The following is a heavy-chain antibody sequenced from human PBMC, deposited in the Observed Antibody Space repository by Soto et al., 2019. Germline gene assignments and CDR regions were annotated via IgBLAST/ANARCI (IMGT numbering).Heavy chain of an antibody. CDR3: AKRDSSDNYPYYLDY. J-gene: IGHJ4*02. CDR1: GFTFSTYA. V-gene: IGHV3-23*01. D-gene: IGHD3-22*01. CDR2: ISGGGGST. Sequence: PGGSLRLSCAASGFTFSTYAMSWVRQAPGGGLEWVSAISGGGGSTYYADSVKGRFTISRDNSKNTLYLQMSSLRAEDAAVYYCAKRDSSDNYPYYLDYWGQGTHVTASS.